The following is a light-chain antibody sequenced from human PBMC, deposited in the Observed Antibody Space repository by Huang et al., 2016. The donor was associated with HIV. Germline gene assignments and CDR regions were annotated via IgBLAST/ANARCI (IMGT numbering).Light chain of an antibody. CDR1: QSVATQ. Sequence: EIIMTQFPATLSLSPGERATLSCRASQSVATQSAWYQQKPGQAPRLRIFGASNRATGVPDRFSGSGSGTEFTLTISNRQSEDFAVYYCQQYNTSPTTFGPGTRVDVK. V-gene: IGKV3-15*01. J-gene: IGKJ3*01. CDR3: QQYNTSPTT. CDR2: GAS.